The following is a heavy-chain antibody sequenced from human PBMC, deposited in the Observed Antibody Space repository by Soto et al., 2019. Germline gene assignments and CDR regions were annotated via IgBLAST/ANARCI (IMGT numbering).Heavy chain of an antibody. CDR3: ARRIPFGYGMDV. J-gene: IGHJ6*02. CDR2: IYYSGST. Sequence: SEILSLTCTVSGGSISSYYWSWIRQPPGKGLEWIGYIYYSGSTNYNPSLKSRVTISVDTSKNQFSLKLSSVTAEDMAVYYCARRIPFGYGMDVWGQGTTVTVSS. CDR1: GGSISSYY. V-gene: IGHV4-59*01. D-gene: IGHD2-21*01.